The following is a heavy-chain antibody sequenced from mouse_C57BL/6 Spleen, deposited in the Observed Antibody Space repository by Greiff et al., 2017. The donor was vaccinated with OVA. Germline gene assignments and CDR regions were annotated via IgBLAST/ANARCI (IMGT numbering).Heavy chain of an antibody. J-gene: IGHJ4*01. Sequence: VQLQQPGAELVMPGASVQLSCKASGYTFPSYWMHWVQQRPGQGLEWIGAIDPSDSYTNYNQKFKGKSTLTVDKSSSTAYMQLSSLTSEDSAVYYCARHDYADYYAMDYWGQGTSVTVSS. V-gene: IGHV1-69*01. CDR1: GYTFPSYW. D-gene: IGHD2-4*01. CDR3: ARHDYADYYAMDY. CDR2: IDPSDSYT.